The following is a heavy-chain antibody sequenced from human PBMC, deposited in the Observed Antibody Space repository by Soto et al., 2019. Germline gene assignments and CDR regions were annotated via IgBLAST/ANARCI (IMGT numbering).Heavy chain of an antibody. CDR2: IYYTGST. CDR1: GVSISSGGYY. D-gene: IGHD1-1*01. Sequence: QVQLQESGPGLVKPSQTLSLTCTVSGVSISSGGYYWSWIRQHPGKGLEWIGYIYYTGSTYYNPSLQSRVYMSLDTSKNQFSLKLSSVTVADTAVYYCARGSQLERDAFDIWGQGTMVTVSS. CDR3: ARGSQLERDAFDI. J-gene: IGHJ3*02. V-gene: IGHV4-31*03.